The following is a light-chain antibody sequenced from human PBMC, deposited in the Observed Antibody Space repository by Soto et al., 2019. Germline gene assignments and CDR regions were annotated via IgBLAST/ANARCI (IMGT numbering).Light chain of an antibody. J-gene: IGLJ1*01. CDR1: NIGSYS. CDR2: DDS. V-gene: IGLV3-21*02. Sequence: SYELTQPPSVSVAPGQTAWITCGGNNIGSYSVHWYQQRPRQAPVLVVYDDSDRPSGIPERFSGSKSGNTATLTIIRVEAGDEADYYCQVWDSRRDRYDFGPGTKLTVL. CDR3: QVWDSRRDRYD.